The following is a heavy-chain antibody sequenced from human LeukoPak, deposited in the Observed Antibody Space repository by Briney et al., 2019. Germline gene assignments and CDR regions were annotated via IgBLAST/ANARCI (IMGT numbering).Heavy chain of an antibody. J-gene: IGHJ4*02. CDR2: IYYSGST. CDR1: GGSISSSSYY. Sequence: PSETLSLTCTVSGGSISSSSYYWGWIRQPPGKGLEWIGSIYYSGSTYYNPSLKSRVTISVDTSKNQFSLKLSSVTAADTAVYYCARHRKITMVRGGEIDCWGQGTLVTVSS. CDR3: ARHRKITMVRGGEIDC. V-gene: IGHV4-39*01. D-gene: IGHD3-10*01.